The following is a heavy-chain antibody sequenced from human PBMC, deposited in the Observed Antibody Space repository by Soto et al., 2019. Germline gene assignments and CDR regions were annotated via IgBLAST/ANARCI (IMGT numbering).Heavy chain of an antibody. CDR1: GFTFSNAW. CDR2: IKSKTDGGTT. V-gene: IGHV3-15*01. D-gene: IGHD3-10*01. Sequence: GGSLRLSCAASGFTFSNAWMSWVRQAPGKGLEWVGRIKSKTDGGTTDYAAPVKGRFTISRDDSKNTLYLQMNSLKTEDTAVYYCTTYGSGSYYNDYFDYWGQGTLVTVSS. CDR3: TTYGSGSYYNDYFDY. J-gene: IGHJ4*02.